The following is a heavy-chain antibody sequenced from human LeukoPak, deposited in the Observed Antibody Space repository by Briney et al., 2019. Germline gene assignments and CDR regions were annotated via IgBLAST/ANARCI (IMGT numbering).Heavy chain of an antibody. D-gene: IGHD4-17*01. J-gene: IGHJ4*02. CDR3: ATIRNDYGDFRGDY. CDR1: GGSIRSSSYY. V-gene: IGHV4-39*01. CDR2: IYYSGST. Sequence: PSVTLSLTCTVSGGSIRSSSYYWGWIRQPPGKGLEWIGSIYYSGSTYYNPSLKSRVTISVDTSKNQFSLKLSSVTAADTAVYYCATIRNDYGDFRGDYWGQGTLVTVSS.